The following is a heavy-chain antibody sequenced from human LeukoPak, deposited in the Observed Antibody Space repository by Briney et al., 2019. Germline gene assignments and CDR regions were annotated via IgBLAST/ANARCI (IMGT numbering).Heavy chain of an antibody. J-gene: IGHJ4*02. CDR2: ISYSGST. CDR3: AGTGGDYYFDY. V-gene: IGHV4-39*01. Sequence: SETLSLTCTVSGVSISSSSYYWGWIRQPPGKGLEWIGSISYSGSTYYNPSLKSRVTISEDTSKNQFSLRLSSVTAAGTAVYYCAGTGGDYYFDYWGQGTLVTVSS. D-gene: IGHD3-16*01. CDR1: GVSISSSSYY.